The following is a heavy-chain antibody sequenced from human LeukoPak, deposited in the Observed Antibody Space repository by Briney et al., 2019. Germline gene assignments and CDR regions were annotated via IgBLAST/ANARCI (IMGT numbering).Heavy chain of an antibody. CDR3: ARDEETTPRD. J-gene: IGHJ4*02. V-gene: IGHV3-33*01. D-gene: IGHD4-11*01. Sequence: GRSLRLSCAASGFTFSSYGMHWVRQAPGKGLEWVAVMWYDGSNKYYADSVKGRFTISRDNSKNTLYLQMHSLRAEDTAVYYCARDEETTPRDWGQGTLVTVSS. CDR2: MWYDGSNK. CDR1: GFTFSSYG.